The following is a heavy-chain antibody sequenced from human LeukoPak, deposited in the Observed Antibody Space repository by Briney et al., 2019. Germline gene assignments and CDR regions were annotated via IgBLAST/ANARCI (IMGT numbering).Heavy chain of an antibody. Sequence: PSETLSLTCIVSGGSITSYSWSWIRQPPGRGLEWIGYIYTSGYTNYNPSLKSRVTISVDTSKNQFSLKLSSVTAADTAVYYCARGPIVVVITTDDAFDIWGQGTMVTVSS. CDR1: GGSITSYS. J-gene: IGHJ3*02. CDR2: IYTSGYT. CDR3: ARGPIVVVITTDDAFDI. D-gene: IGHD3-22*01. V-gene: IGHV4-4*09.